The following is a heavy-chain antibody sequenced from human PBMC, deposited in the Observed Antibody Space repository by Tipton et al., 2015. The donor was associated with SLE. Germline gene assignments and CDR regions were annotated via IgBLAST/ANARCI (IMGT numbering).Heavy chain of an antibody. D-gene: IGHD1-7*01. J-gene: IGHJ2*01. CDR1: GFTFSSYS. CDR3: AKDGSRYWNYDFYFDV. Sequence: GSLRLSCAASGFTFSSYSMNWVRQAPGKGLEWVSSISSSSSYIYYADSVKGRFTISRDNAKNSLYLQMNSLRAEDTAVYYCAKDGSRYWNYDFYFDVWGRGTHVTVSS. CDR2: ISSSSSYI. V-gene: IGHV3-21*03.